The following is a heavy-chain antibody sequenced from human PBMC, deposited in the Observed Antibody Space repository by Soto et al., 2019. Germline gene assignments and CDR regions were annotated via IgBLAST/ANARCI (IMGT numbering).Heavy chain of an antibody. CDR2: INHSGST. V-gene: IGHV4-34*01. J-gene: IGHJ5*02. D-gene: IGHD6-13*01. Sequence: SETLSLTCAVYGGSFSGYYWSWIRQPPGKGLEWIGEINHSGSTNYNPSLKSRVTISVDTSKNQFSLKLSSVTAADTAVYYCARSPSAAAGTSDWFDPWGQGTLVTV. CDR3: ARSPSAAAGTSDWFDP. CDR1: GGSFSGYY.